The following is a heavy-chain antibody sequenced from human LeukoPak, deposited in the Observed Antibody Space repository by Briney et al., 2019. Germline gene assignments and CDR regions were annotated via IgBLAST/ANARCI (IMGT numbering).Heavy chain of an antibody. CDR1: GFTFDDYA. CDR2: ISWNSGSI. Sequence: PGGSLRLSRAASGFTFDDYAMHWVRQAPGKGLEWVSGISWNSGSIGYADSVKGRFTISRDNAKNSLYLQMNSLRAEDTALYYCAKGKSSSSMWWGFDYWGQGTLVTVSS. V-gene: IGHV3-9*01. J-gene: IGHJ4*02. CDR3: AKGKSSSSMWWGFDY. D-gene: IGHD6-6*01.